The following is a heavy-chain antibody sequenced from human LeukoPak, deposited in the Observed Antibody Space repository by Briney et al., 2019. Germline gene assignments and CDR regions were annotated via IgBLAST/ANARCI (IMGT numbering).Heavy chain of an antibody. Sequence: ASVKVPCKASGYTFTIYDINWVRQATGQGLEWMGWMNPNSGNTGYAQKFQGRVTITRNTSISTAYMELSSLRSEDTAVYYCARRRQSIAAAKGYNWFDPWGQGTLVTVSS. CDR3: ARRRQSIAAAKGYNWFDP. V-gene: IGHV1-8*03. CDR2: MNPNSGNT. J-gene: IGHJ5*02. CDR1: GYTFTIYD. D-gene: IGHD6-13*01.